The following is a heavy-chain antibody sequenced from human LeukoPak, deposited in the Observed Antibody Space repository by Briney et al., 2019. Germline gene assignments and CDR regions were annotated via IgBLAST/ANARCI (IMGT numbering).Heavy chain of an antibody. J-gene: IGHJ4*02. CDR3: AKAPMVRGVIIADY. Sequence: PGGSLRLSCTASGFTFSSYWMHWVRQAPGKGLVWVSRINGDGSSTIYADSVKGRFTVSRDNSKKTLYLQMNSLRADDTAVYHCAKAPMVRGVIIADYWGQGTLVSVYS. CDR2: INGDGSST. D-gene: IGHD3-10*01. V-gene: IGHV3-74*01. CDR1: GFTFSSYW.